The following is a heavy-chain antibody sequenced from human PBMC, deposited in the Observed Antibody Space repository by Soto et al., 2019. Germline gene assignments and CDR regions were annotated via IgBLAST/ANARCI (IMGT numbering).Heavy chain of an antibody. CDR2: INPSGGST. CDR3: ARVHPGMVRGVILRNYYGMDV. V-gene: IGHV1-46*01. CDR1: GYTFTSYY. Sequence: ASVKVSFKASGYTFTSYYMHWVRQAPGQGLEWMGIINPSGGSTSYAQKFQGRVTMTRDTSTSTVYMELSSLRSEDTAVYYCARVHPGMVRGVILRNYYGMDVWGQGTTVTVSS. D-gene: IGHD3-10*01. J-gene: IGHJ6*02.